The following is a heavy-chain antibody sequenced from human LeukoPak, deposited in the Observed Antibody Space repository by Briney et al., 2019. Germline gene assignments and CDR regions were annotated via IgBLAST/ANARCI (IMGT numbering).Heavy chain of an antibody. CDR2: IIPIFGTA. Sequence: SVKVSCKASGGTFISYAISWVRQAPGQGLEWMGGIIPIFGTANYAQKFQGRVTITADESTSTAYMELSSLRSEDTAVYYCARAPYSSGRYYYYYGMDVWGQGTTVTVSS. D-gene: IGHD3-22*01. V-gene: IGHV1-69*13. CDR3: ARAPYSSGRYYYYYGMDV. CDR1: GGTFISYA. J-gene: IGHJ6*02.